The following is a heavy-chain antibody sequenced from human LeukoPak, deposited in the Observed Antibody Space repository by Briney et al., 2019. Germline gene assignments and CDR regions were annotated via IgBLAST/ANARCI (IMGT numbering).Heavy chain of an antibody. V-gene: IGHV1-8*01. CDR3: ARFSQYDSNAFDI. J-gene: IGHJ3*02. CDR1: GYTFTSYD. Sequence: ASVKVSCKASGYTFTSYDINWVRQATGQGLEWMGWMNPNSGNTGYAQKFQGRVTMTRNTSISTAYMELSSLGSEDTAVYYCARFSQYDSNAFDIWGQGTMVTVSS. CDR2: MNPNSGNT. D-gene: IGHD3-22*01.